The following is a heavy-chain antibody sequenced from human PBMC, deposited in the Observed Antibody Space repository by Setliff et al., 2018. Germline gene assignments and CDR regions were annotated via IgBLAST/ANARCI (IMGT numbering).Heavy chain of an antibody. D-gene: IGHD2-21*01. CDR2: INQSGSA. CDR1: GGSFSGYQ. CDR3: ARAQVVFAISAPAWYFEI. V-gene: IGHV4-34*01. J-gene: IGHJ2*01. Sequence: SETLSLTCGVHGGSFSGYQWTWIRQPPGKGLEWIGEINQSGSANYNPSLKSRASLSVDTSEKQLSLTLNSATVADTAVYYCARAQVVFAISAPAWYFEIWGRGTQVTVSS.